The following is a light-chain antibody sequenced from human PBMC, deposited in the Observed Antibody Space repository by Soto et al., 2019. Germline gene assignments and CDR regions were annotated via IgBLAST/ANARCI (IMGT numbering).Light chain of an antibody. CDR2: GTS. CDR1: QIVSSN. Sequence: ELIMTKSPATLSVSPWERATLSCRASQIVSSNLDWYRQRPGQAPRLLIYGTSTRATGIPDRFSGSGSGTEFTLTISSLQSEDFAVYYCQQYDSWPPLFTFGPGTKVDLK. CDR3: QQYDSWPPLFT. V-gene: IGKV3-15*01. J-gene: IGKJ3*01.